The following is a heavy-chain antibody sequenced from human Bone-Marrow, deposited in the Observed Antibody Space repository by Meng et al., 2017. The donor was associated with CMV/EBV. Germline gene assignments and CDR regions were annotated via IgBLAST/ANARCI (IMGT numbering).Heavy chain of an antibody. CDR1: GYTFTSYY. J-gene: IGHJ4*02. V-gene: IGHV1-46*01. D-gene: IGHD6-13*01. Sequence: ASVKVSCKASGYTFTSYYMHWVRQAPGQGLEWMGIINPSGGSTSYAQKFQGRVTMTRDTSTSTVYMELSSLRSEDTAVYYCVVVAAAGLIDYWGQGTRVTVYS. CDR3: VVVAAAGLIDY. CDR2: INPSGGST.